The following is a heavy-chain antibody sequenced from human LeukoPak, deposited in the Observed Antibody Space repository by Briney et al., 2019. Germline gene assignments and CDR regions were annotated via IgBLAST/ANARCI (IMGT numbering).Heavy chain of an antibody. V-gene: IGHV3-53*01. J-gene: IGHJ4*02. CDR3: ISPYNSGSYAAY. CDR2: IFSSGST. D-gene: IGHD3-10*01. Sequence: GGSLRLSCAASGFTVSTKYMAWVRQAPGKGLEWVSYIFSSGSTDYADSGKGRFTINRDNSKNTLYLQMDSLRAEDTAVYYCISPYNSGSYAAYWGQGTLVTVSS. CDR1: GFTVSTKY.